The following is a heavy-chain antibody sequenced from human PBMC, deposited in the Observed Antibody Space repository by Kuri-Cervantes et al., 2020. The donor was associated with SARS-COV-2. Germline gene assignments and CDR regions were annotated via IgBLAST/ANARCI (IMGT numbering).Heavy chain of an antibody. CDR1: GFTFNTYS. CDR2: ISKGSDTI. CDR3: ARGRRTPYGYFDL. D-gene: IGHD2-2*01. V-gene: IGHV3-48*01. Sequence: LSLTCAASGFTFNTYSMDWVRQAPGKGLEWLAYISKGSDTIYYADSVRGRFTISRDNSKNTLYLQMNSLRAEDTAVYYCARGRRTPYGYFDLWGRGTLVTVSS. J-gene: IGHJ2*01.